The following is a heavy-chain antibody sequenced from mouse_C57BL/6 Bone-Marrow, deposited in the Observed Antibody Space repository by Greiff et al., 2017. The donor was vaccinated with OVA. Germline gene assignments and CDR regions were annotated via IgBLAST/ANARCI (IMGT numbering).Heavy chain of an antibody. CDR2: INPYNGGT. CDR3: ARNGDGSRFAY. J-gene: IGHJ3*01. V-gene: IGHV1-19*01. D-gene: IGHD1-1*01. CDR1: VYTFTPYK. Sequence: VQLQQPGPLLVNPVSSVKMSCKASVYTFTPYKMNWVKQSHGKSLEWIGVINPYNGGTSYNQKFKGKATLTVDKSSSTAYMELNSLTSEDSAVYYCARNGDGSRFAYWGQGTLVTVSA.